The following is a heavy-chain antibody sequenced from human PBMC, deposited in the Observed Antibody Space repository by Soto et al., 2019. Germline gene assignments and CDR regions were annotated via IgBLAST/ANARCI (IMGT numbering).Heavy chain of an antibody. Sequence: PSQTRSLTCAVSGGSISRGGYSWSWSRQPPGKGLEWIGYIYHSGSTYYNPSLKSRVTISVDRSKNQFSLKLSSVTAADTAVYYCARVPVYWGQGTLVTVSS. J-gene: IGHJ4*02. CDR1: GGSISRGGYS. V-gene: IGHV4-30-2*01. CDR3: ARVPVY. CDR2: IYHSGST.